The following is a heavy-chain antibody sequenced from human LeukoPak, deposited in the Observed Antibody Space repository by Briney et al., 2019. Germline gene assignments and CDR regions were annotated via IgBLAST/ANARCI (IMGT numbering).Heavy chain of an antibody. V-gene: IGHV4-34*01. D-gene: IGHD5-12*01. Sequence: PSETLSLTCAVYGGSFSGYYWSWIRQPPGKGLEWIGEINHSGSTNYNPSLKSRVTISVDTSKNQFSLKLSSVTAADTAVYYCARGHPVYPPRYSGYDSAGYYWGQGTLVTVSS. CDR1: GGSFSGYY. CDR2: INHSGST. J-gene: IGHJ4*02. CDR3: ARGHPVYPPRYSGYDSAGYY.